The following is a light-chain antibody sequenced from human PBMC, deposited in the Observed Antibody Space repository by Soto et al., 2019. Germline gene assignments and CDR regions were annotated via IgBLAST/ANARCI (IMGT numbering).Light chain of an antibody. V-gene: IGKV1-27*01. CDR2: AAS. CDR1: QGISNY. Sequence: DIQMTQSPPSLSASVGDRVTISCRASQGISNYVAWYQQKPGKVPKLLIDAASTLQSGVPSRFSGSGSGTDFTLTISSLQPEDVATNYCQKYNSVPTFGGGTKVEIK. CDR3: QKYNSVPT. J-gene: IGKJ4*01.